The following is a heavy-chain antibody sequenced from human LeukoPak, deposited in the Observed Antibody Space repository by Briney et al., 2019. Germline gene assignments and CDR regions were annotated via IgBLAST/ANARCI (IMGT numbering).Heavy chain of an antibody. CDR2: INPSGGST. V-gene: IGHV1-46*01. J-gene: IGHJ4*02. CDR1: GYTFTSYY. CDR3: ARETSLALAPKIAAAGPTGY. D-gene: IGHD6-13*01. Sequence: ASVKVSCKASGYTFTSYYMHWVRQAPGQGLEWMGIINPSGGSTSYAQKFQGRVTMTRDTSTSTVYMELSSLRSEDTAVYYCARETSLALAPKIAAAGPTGYWGQGTLVTVSS.